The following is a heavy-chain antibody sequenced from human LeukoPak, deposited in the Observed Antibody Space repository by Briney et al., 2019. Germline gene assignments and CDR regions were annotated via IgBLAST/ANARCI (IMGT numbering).Heavy chain of an antibody. V-gene: IGHV3-30-3*01. D-gene: IGHD6-19*01. Sequence: PGGSLRLSCAASGFTLSAYAMHWVRQAPGKGLEWAAVISYDGSSEYYADSVKGRFTISRDNSMNTLYLQMNSLRVEDTAVYYCARDRQWLGRFDYWGQGTLVTVSS. CDR3: ARDRQWLGRFDY. J-gene: IGHJ4*02. CDR1: GFTLSAYA. CDR2: ISYDGSSE.